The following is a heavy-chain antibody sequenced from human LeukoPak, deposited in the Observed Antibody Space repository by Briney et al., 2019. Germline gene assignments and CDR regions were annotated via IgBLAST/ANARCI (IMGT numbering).Heavy chain of an antibody. V-gene: IGHV1-46*01. CDR3: ARDRATYYYDSSQPRSWFDP. CDR2: INPSGDSA. Sequence: ASVKVSCKASGYTFTNYYIHWVRQAPGQGLEWMGLINPSGDSATYAQKFQGRVTMTRDTSISTAYMELSRLRSDDTAVYYCARDRATYYYDSSQPRSWFDPRGQGTLVTVSS. J-gene: IGHJ5*02. CDR1: GYTFTNYY. D-gene: IGHD3-22*01.